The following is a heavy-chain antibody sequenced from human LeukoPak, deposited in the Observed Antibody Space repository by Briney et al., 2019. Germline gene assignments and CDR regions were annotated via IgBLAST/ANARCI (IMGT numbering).Heavy chain of an antibody. CDR3: ARVGGRGSSSSDYFDY. Sequence: QPGGSLRLSCAASGITFSSYWMHWVRQPPGKGLVWVSRIKSDGSNIVYADSVKGRFTISRDNAKNSLYLQMNSLRAEDTSVYYCARVGGRGSSSSDYFDYWGQGTLVTVSS. J-gene: IGHJ4*02. CDR2: IKSDGSNI. CDR1: GITFSSYW. V-gene: IGHV3-74*01. D-gene: IGHD6-6*01.